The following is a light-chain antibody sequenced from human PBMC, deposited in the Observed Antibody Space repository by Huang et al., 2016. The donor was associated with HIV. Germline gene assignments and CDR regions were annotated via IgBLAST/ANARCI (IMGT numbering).Light chain of an antibody. CDR2: ATS. Sequence: DIQLTQSPSSLSASVGDGITITCRASENIVYSLSWFQQNPGHAPKALIYATSRLHAGVPSKFSGTGSGTNFTLSINGLGPEDFGTYYCQQSRNLPRTYGGGTKVDI. CDR1: ENIVYS. V-gene: IGKV1-39*01. J-gene: IGKJ4*01. CDR3: QQSRNLPRT.